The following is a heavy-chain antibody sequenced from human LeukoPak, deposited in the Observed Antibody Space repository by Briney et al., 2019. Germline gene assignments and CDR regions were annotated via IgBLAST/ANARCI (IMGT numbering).Heavy chain of an antibody. CDR3: ARGGVTTIAQYDY. D-gene: IGHD5-12*01. J-gene: IGHJ4*02. V-gene: IGHV4-59*01. CDR1: GGSIISYF. Sequence: PSETLSLTCTVSGGSIISYFWSWIRQPPGKGPKWFGYIFDSGTTNYNPSTNYNPSLKSRVTVSLDTSKNHFSLKLSSVTAADTAVYFCARGGVTTIAQYDYWGQGILVTVSS. CDR2: IFDSGTTNYNPST.